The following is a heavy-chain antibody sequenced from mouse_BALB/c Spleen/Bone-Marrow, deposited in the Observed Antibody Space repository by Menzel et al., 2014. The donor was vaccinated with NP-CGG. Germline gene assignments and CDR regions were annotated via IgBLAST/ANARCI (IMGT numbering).Heavy chain of an antibody. V-gene: IGHV14-3*02. J-gene: IGHJ4*01. CDR3: ARWEYYAVDY. CDR1: GFNIKDTY. Sequence: VTLKECGAELVKPGASVKLSCTASGFNIKDTYMHWVKQRPEQGLEWIGRIDPANGSTKYDPKFQGKATITADTSSNTAYLQLCSLTSEDTAVYYCARWEYYAVDYWGQGTSVTVSS. CDR2: IDPANGST. D-gene: IGHD4-1*01.